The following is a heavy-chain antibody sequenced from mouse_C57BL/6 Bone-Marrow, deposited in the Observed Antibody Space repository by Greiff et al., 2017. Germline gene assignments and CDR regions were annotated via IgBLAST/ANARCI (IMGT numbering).Heavy chain of an antibody. CDR3: ARLYYYGSSFAY. J-gene: IGHJ3*01. CDR1: GFSLTSYG. Sequence: VKLQESGPGLVAPSQSLSITCTVSGFSLTSYGVHWVRQPPGKGLEWLVVIWSDGSTTYNSAIKSRLSISKDNSNIQVFLKMNSLQTDDTSMYYCARLYYYGSSFAYWGQGTLVTVSA. CDR2: IWSDGST. D-gene: IGHD1-1*01. V-gene: IGHV2-6*03.